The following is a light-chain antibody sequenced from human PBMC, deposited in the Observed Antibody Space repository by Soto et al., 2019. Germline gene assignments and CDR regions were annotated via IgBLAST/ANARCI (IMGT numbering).Light chain of an antibody. CDR2: DAS. J-gene: IGKJ4*01. CDR3: QQYKTYSLT. Sequence: DIQLTQSPSFLSASVGDRVTITSRASQDVTTWLAWYQQKPGKAPKLLIYDASSLESGVPSRFSGSGSGTEFTLTISSLQPDDFATYHCQQYKTYSLTFGGGTKVDIK. V-gene: IGKV1-5*01. CDR1: QDVTTW.